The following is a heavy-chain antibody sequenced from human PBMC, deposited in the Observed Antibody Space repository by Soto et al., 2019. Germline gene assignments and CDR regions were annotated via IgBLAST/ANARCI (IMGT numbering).Heavy chain of an antibody. V-gene: IGHV4-59*01. CDR3: ARVSIFGVVRHYYYGMDV. CDR2: IYYSGST. D-gene: IGHD3-3*01. J-gene: IGHJ6*02. Sequence: PSETLSLTCTVSGGSISSYYWSWIRQPPGKGLEWIGYIYYSGSTNYNPSLKSRVTISVDTSKNQFSLKLSSVTAADTAVYYCARVSIFGVVRHYYYGMDVWGQGTTVTVSS. CDR1: GGSISSYY.